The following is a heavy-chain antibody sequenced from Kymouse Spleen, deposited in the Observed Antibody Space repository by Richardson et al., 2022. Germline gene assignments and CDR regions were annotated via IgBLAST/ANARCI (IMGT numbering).Heavy chain of an antibody. J-gene: IGHJ6*02. CDR1: GFTFSSYS. D-gene: IGHD3-10*01. CDR2: ISSSSSYI. V-gene: IGHV3-21*03. CDR3: ARDDYGSGSYNGMDV. Sequence: EVQLVESGGGLVKPGGSLRLSCAASGFTFSSYSMNWVRQAPGKGLEWVSSISSSSSYIYYADSVKGRFTISRDNAKNSLYLQMNSLRAEDTAVYYCARDDYGSGSYNGMDVWGQGTTVTVSS.